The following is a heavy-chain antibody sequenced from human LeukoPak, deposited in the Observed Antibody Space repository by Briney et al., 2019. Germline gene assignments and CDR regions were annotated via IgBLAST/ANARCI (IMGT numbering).Heavy chain of an antibody. V-gene: IGHV3-53*01. CDR1: GFTVSSNY. D-gene: IGHD3-16*01. CDR2: IDVGGNT. Sequence: GRSLRLSCAVSGFTVSSNYWSWVRQAPGKGLEWVSFIDVGGNTYYADSVRGRFTMSRDNSKNTLYLQMNSLRAEDTAIFYCARNYDYRFDPWGQGTLVTVSS. J-gene: IGHJ5*02. CDR3: ARNYDYRFDP.